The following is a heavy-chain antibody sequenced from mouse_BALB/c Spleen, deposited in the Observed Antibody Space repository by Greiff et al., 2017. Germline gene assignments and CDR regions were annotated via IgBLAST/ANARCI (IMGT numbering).Heavy chain of an antibody. D-gene: IGHD6-5*01. J-gene: IGHJ3*01. CDR3: ARIRLSFAY. CDR2: INPGSGGT. V-gene: IGHV1-54*01. Sequence: VQLQQSGAELVRPGTSVKVSCKASGYAFTNYLIEWVKQRPGQGLEWIGVINPGSGGTNYNEKFKGKATLTADKSSSTAYMQLSSLTSDDSAVYFCARIRLSFAYWGQGTLVTVSA. CDR1: GYAFTNYL.